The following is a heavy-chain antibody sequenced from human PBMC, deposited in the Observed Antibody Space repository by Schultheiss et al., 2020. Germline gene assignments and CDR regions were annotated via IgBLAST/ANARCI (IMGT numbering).Heavy chain of an antibody. CDR2: IYSGGST. CDR3: VRDSFFRSMYYGMDV. V-gene: IGHV3-NL1*01. D-gene: IGHD2/OR15-2a*01. J-gene: IGHJ6*02. CDR1: GFTFSSYG. Sequence: GGSLRLSCAASGFTFSSYGMHWVRQAPGKGLEWVSVIYSGGSTYYADSVKGRFTISRDNSKNTLYLQMNSLRAEDTAVYYCVRDSFFRSMYYGMDVWGQGTTVTVSS.